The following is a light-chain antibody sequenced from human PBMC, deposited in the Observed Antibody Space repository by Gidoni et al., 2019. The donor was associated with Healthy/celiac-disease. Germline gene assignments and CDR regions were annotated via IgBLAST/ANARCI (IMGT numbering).Light chain of an antibody. CDR1: QSVSSY. CDR3: QQRSNWPLT. V-gene: IGKV3-11*01. CDR2: DAS. Sequence: EIVLTQSPATLSLSPGERATISGRASQSVSSYLAWYQQKPGQAPRLLIYDASNRATGIPARFSGSGSGTDFTLTISSLEPEDVAVYYCQQRSNWPLTFGGGTKVEIK. J-gene: IGKJ4*01.